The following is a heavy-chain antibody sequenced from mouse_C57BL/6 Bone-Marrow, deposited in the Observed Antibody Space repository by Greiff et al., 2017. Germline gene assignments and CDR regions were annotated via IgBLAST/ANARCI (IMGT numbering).Heavy chain of an antibody. CDR2: IHPTSGST. J-gene: IGHJ2*01. CDR3: ARAYYDNYDYFDY. D-gene: IGHD2-1*01. Sequence: VQLQQPGAELVKPGASVKLSCKASGYTFTSYWMHWVKQRPGQGLEWIGMIHPTSGSTNYNEKFKVKATLTIDKSSSPAYMHLSSLTSEDSAVYYCARAYYDNYDYFDYWGQGTTLTVSS. CDR1: GYTFTSYW. V-gene: IGHV1-64*01.